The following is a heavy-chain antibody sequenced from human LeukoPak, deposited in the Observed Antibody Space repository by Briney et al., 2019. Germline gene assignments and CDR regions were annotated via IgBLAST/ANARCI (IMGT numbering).Heavy chain of an antibody. CDR1: GGSFSGYY. Sequence: SETLSLTCAVYGGSFSGYYWSWIRQPPGKGLEWIGEINHSGSTNYNPSLKSRVTISVDTSKNQFSLKLSSVTAADTAVYYCARGAITMVRGVEGNYYYYYMDVWGKGTTVTVSS. J-gene: IGHJ6*03. CDR3: ARGAITMVRGVEGNYYYYYMDV. D-gene: IGHD3-10*01. CDR2: INHSGST. V-gene: IGHV4-34*01.